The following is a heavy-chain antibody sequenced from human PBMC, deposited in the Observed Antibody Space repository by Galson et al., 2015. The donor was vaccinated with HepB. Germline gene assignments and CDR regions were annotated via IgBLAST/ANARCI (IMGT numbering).Heavy chain of an antibody. J-gene: IGHJ6*02. CDR3: ARGLFRHPYYYYGMDV. CDR1: GYTFTSYA. D-gene: IGHD3-10*02. V-gene: IGHV1-3*01. CDR2: INAGNGNT. Sequence: SVKVSCKASGYTFTSYAMHWVRQAPGQRLGWMGWINAGNGNTKYSQKFQGRVTITRDTSASTAYMELSSLRSEDTAVYYCARGLFRHPYYYYGMDVWGQGTTVTVSS.